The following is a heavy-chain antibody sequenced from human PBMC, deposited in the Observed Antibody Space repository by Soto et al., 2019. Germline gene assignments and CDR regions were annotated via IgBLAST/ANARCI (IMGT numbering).Heavy chain of an antibody. Sequence: QVQLVHSGAEVKKPESPVRDSCTASGDTFYFYTISWVRQVPGQGPEWMGRIIPMLGMSNYALKFQSRVTIMGDKPTSSVYMNLSGLTSEITAVYYCATNYGSGSTHFDYWGQGTLVTVSS. V-gene: IGHV1-69*02. CDR2: IIPMLGMS. CDR1: GDTFYFYT. CDR3: ATNYGSGSTHFDY. J-gene: IGHJ4*02. D-gene: IGHD3-10*01.